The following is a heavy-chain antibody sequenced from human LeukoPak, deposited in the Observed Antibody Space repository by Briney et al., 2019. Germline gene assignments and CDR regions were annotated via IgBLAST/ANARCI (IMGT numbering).Heavy chain of an antibody. V-gene: IGHV1-46*01. Sequence: ASVKVSCKASGYTFTGYYMHWVRQAPGQGLEWMGIINPSAGSTTYAQKFQGRVTMTRDTSTITVYMELSSLRSEDTAVYYCARDLFVGYYDSSYYFDYWGQGTLVTVSS. CDR1: GYTFTGYY. D-gene: IGHD3-22*01. J-gene: IGHJ4*02. CDR3: ARDLFVGYYDSSYYFDY. CDR2: INPSAGST.